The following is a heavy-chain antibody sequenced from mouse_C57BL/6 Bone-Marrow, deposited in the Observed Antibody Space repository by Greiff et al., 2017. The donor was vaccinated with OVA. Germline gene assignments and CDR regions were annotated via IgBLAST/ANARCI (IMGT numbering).Heavy chain of an antibody. CDR3: ARSHYYSNPFAY. V-gene: IGHV1-72*01. D-gene: IGHD2-5*01. CDR2: IDPTRGGT. J-gene: IGHJ3*01. Sequence: VQLQQPGAELVKPGASVKLSCKASGYTFTSSWMHWLKQRPGRGLEWIGRIDPTRGGTTYNEKFKSKATLTVDKPSSTAYMQLSSLTSEDSAVYCGARSHYYSNPFAYWGQGTLVTVSA. CDR1: GYTFTSSW.